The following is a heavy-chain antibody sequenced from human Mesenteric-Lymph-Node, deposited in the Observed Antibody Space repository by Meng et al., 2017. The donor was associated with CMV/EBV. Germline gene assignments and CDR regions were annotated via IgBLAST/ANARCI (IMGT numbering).Heavy chain of an antibody. J-gene: IGHJ4*02. CDR3: ARVSWTWLQIDY. V-gene: IGHV4-31*02. CDR2: IYYRGGT. Sequence: VSGGSISSGDYYWSWIRQHPGQGLEWIGYIYYRGGTFYNPSLKSRVTISIDTSKNQFSLKLTSVTATDTAIYFCARVSWTWLQIDYWGQGTLVTVSS. CDR1: GGSISSGDYY. D-gene: IGHD5-24*01.